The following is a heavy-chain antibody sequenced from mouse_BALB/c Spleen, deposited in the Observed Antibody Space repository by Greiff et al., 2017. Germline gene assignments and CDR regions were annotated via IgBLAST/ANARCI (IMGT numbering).Heavy chain of an antibody. Sequence: VESGGGLVKPGGSLKLSCAASGFTFSSYTMSWVRQTPEKRLEWVATISSGGSYTYYPDSVKGRFTISRDNAKNTLYLQMSSLKSEDTAMYYCTREGYDSSGYFDYWGQGTTLTVSS. CDR1: GFTFSSYT. D-gene: IGHD2-4*01. V-gene: IGHV5-6-4*01. CDR3: TREGYDSSGYFDY. J-gene: IGHJ2*01. CDR2: ISSGGSYT.